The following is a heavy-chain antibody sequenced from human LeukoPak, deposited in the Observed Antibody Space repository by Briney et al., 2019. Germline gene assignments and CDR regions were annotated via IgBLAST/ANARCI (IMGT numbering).Heavy chain of an antibody. CDR2: LSGSGGAT. V-gene: IGHV3-23*01. D-gene: IGHD3-16*01. J-gene: IGHJ4*02. Sequence: PGGSLRLSCAASGFTFSSYAMSWVRQAPGKGLEWVSGLSGSGGATYYADSVKGRFTISRGTSKNTLYLQMNSLRAEDTALYYRAKEYVHFDYWGQGTLVTVSS. CDR1: GFTFSSYA. CDR3: AKEYVHFDY.